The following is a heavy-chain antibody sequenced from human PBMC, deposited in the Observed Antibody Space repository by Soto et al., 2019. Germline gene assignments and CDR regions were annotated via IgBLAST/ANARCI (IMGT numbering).Heavy chain of an antibody. CDR2: ISSTSKYI. CDR1: GFTFSNYS. J-gene: IGHJ5*01. D-gene: IGHD6-19*01. V-gene: IGHV3-21*01. Sequence: GGFLRLSCAASGFTFSNYSMNWVRQAPGKGLEWVSSISSTSKYIYYADSVKGRFTISRDNAKKSLYLQMNSLRVEDTAVYYCARGLSSGWFDYWGQGILVTVSS. CDR3: ARGLSSGWFDY.